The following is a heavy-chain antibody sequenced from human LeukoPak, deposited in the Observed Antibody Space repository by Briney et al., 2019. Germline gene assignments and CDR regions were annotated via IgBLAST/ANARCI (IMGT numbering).Heavy chain of an antibody. V-gene: IGHV1-69*05. D-gene: IGHD3-22*01. CDR1: GGTFSSYA. J-gene: IGHJ4*02. CDR2: IIPIFGTA. CDR3: ARVRITDEPDYYDSSGLAAPFDY. Sequence: GASVTVSFKSSGGTFSSYAISWVRQAPGQGLEWMGGIIPIFGTANYAQKFQGRVTITTDESTSTAYMELSSLRSEDTAVYYCARVRITDEPDYYDSSGLAAPFDYWGQGTLVTVSS.